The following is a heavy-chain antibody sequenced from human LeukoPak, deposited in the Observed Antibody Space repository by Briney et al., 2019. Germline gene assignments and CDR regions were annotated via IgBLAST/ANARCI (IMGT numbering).Heavy chain of an antibody. Sequence: GASVKVSCKASGYTFTGYYMHWVRQAPGQGLEWMGWISAYNGNTNYAQKLQGRVTMTTDTSTSTAYMELRSLRSDDTAVYYCARDFSPSYYYDSSGYLHPDYWGQGTLVTVSS. CDR2: ISAYNGNT. J-gene: IGHJ4*02. CDR1: GYTFTGYY. D-gene: IGHD3-22*01. CDR3: ARDFSPSYYYDSSGYLHPDY. V-gene: IGHV1-18*04.